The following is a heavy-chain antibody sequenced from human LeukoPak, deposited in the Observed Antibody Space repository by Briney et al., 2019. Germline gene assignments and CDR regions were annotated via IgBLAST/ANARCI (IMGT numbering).Heavy chain of an antibody. J-gene: IGHJ3*02. CDR3: ASTSGQYYDISTGYSNAFDI. D-gene: IGHD3-9*01. CDR1: GGTFIIYA. Sequence: SVKVSCKASGGTFIIYAISWVRQAPGQGLEWMGGIIPIFGTANYAQKFQGRVTITADKSTSTAYMELSSLRSEDTAVYYCASTSGQYYDISTGYSNAFDIWGQGTMVTVSS. V-gene: IGHV1-69*06. CDR2: IIPIFGTA.